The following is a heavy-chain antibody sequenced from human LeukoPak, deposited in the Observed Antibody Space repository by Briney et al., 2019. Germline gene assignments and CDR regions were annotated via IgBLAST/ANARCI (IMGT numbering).Heavy chain of an antibody. CDR2: INPSGGST. D-gene: IGHD6-13*01. J-gene: IGHJ4*02. Sequence: GASVKVSCKASGYTFTSYYMHWVRQAPGQGLKWMGIINPSGGSTSYAQKFQGRVTMTRDTSTSTVYMELSSLRSEDTAVYYCAREGYSSSWYVRRKYYFDYWGQGTLVTVSS. V-gene: IGHV1-46*01. CDR3: AREGYSSSWYVRRKYYFDY. CDR1: GYTFTSYY.